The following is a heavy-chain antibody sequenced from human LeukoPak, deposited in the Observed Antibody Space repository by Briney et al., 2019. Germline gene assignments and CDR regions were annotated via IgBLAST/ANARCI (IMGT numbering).Heavy chain of an antibody. J-gene: IGHJ4*02. D-gene: IGHD3-10*01. V-gene: IGHV3-48*03. Sequence: GGSLRLSCAASGFTFSSYEMNWVRQAPGKGLEWVSYISSSGSTIYYADSVKGRFTISRDNAKNSLYLQMNSLRAEDTAVYYCARDWFGELGGYWGQGTLVTVSS. CDR3: ARDWFGELGGY. CDR2: ISSSGSTI. CDR1: GFTFSSYE.